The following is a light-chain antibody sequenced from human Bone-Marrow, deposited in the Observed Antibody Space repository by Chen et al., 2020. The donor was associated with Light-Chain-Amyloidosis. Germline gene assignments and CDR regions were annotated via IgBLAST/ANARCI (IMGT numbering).Light chain of an antibody. CDR1: QSVNTN. CDR2: DAS. J-gene: IGKJ4*01. Sequence: ETVLTQSPATLSLSPGERATLSCRASQSVNTNLAWYQQKPGQPPRLLIYDASNRATGIPARFSGGGSGTDFTLPISSLEPEDFAVYYCHQRSDWLTFGGGTRVEVK. V-gene: IGKV3-11*01. CDR3: HQRSDWLT.